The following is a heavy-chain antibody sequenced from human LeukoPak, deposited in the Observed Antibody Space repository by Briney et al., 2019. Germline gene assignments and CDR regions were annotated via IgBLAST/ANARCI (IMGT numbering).Heavy chain of an antibody. D-gene: IGHD3-22*01. Sequence: ASVKVSCKASGYTFTSYDINWVQQATGQGLEWMGWMNPNSGNTGYAQKFQGRVTITRNTSISTAYMELSSLRSEDTAVYYCAREYYYDSSGKTNAFDIWGQGTMVTVSS. V-gene: IGHV1-8*03. J-gene: IGHJ3*02. CDR1: GYTFTSYD. CDR2: MNPNSGNT. CDR3: AREYYYDSSGKTNAFDI.